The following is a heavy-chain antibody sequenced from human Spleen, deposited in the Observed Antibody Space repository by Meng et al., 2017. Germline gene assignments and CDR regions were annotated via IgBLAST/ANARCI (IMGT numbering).Heavy chain of an antibody. Sequence: QVQLVQSGAEVKKPGASVKVSCKASGYTFTNNYISWVRQAPGQGLEWMGGIIPILGIANSAQKFQGRVTITADKSTSTAYMELSSLRSEDTAVYYCASYYLGCYWGQGTLVTVSS. CDR1: GYTFTNNY. J-gene: IGHJ4*02. D-gene: IGHD1-26*01. CDR2: IIPILGIA. V-gene: IGHV1-69*10. CDR3: ASYYLGCY.